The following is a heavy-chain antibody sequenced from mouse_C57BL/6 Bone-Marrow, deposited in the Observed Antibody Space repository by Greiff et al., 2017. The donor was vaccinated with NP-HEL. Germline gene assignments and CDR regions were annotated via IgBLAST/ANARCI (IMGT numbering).Heavy chain of an antibody. D-gene: IGHD2-10*01. CDR2: IDPENGDT. CDR1: GFNIKDDY. CDR3: TTTSYEGFAY. J-gene: IGHJ3*01. V-gene: IGHV14-4*01. Sequence: VQLQQSGAELVRPGASVKLSCTASGFNIKDDYMHWVKLRPEQGLEWIGWIDPENGDTEYASKFQGKATITADTSSNTAYLQLSSLTSEDTAVYYCTTTSYEGFAYWGQGTLVTVSA.